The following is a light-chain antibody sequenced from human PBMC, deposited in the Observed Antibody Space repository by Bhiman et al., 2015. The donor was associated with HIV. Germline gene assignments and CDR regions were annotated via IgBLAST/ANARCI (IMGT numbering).Light chain of an antibody. CDR2: YDS. CDR1: NIGRKN. V-gene: IGLV3-21*04. J-gene: IGLJ2*01. CDR3: AAWDDSLHGLA. Sequence: SYELTQPSSVSVAPGQTARITCGGDNIGRKNVHWYQQRSGQAPVLVISYDSDRPSGIPERFSGSKSGSSASLAISGLQSEDEAEYFCAAWDDSLHGLAFGGGTKLTVL.